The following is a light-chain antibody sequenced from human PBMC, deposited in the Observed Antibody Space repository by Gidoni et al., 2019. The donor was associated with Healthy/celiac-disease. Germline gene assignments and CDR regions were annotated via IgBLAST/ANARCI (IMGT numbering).Light chain of an antibody. CDR2: AAS. V-gene: IGKV1-39*01. CDR3: QQSYSTPRT. J-gene: IGKJ5*01. CDR1: QSISSY. Sequence: DIQMSQPPSSLSASVGDRVTITCRASQSISSYLNWYQQKPGKAPKLLIYAASSLQSGVPSRFSGCGSGTDFTLTISDLQPVDFATYYYQQSYSTPRTFGQGTRLEIK.